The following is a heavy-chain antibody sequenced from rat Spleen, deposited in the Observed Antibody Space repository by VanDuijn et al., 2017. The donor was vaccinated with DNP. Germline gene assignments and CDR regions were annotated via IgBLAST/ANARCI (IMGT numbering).Heavy chain of an antibody. Sequence: EVQLVESGGGLVQPGRSMKLSCAASGFTFSDCAMAWVRQAPKKGLEWVATIIYDGSNTYYRDSVKGRFTISRDNAKSTLYLQMDGLRSEDTATYYCTREGLGAGVYFDYWGQGVMVTVSS. CDR2: IIYDGSNT. V-gene: IGHV5-17*01. D-gene: IGHD5-1*01. J-gene: IGHJ2*01. CDR1: GFTFSDCA. CDR3: TREGLGAGVYFDY.